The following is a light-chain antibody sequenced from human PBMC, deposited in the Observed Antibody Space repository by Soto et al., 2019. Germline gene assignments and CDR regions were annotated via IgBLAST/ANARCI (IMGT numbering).Light chain of an antibody. CDR3: YSFTSGNTIYV. CDR1: SSDVGGYNY. Sequence: VLTQPASVSGSPGQSITISCTGTSSDVGGYNYVSWYQQHPGKAPKLMIYEVSNRPSGVSHRFSGSKSGNTASLSISGLQAEHEADYYCYSFTSGNTIYVLGNGTKVTVL. V-gene: IGLV2-14*01. J-gene: IGLJ1*01. CDR2: EVS.